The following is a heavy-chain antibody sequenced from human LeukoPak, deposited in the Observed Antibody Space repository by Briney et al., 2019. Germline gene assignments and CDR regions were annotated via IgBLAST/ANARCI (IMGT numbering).Heavy chain of an antibody. V-gene: IGHV2-5*02. Sequence: SGPTLVKPTQTLTLTCTFSGFSLSTSGVGVGWIRQPPGKALEWLALIYWDDDKRYSPSLKSRLTITKDTSKNQVVLTMTNMDPVDTATHYCAHSGEGPSSMGVDYWGQGTLVTVSS. CDR2: IYWDDDK. CDR3: AHSGEGPSSMGVDY. D-gene: IGHD2/OR15-2a*01. J-gene: IGHJ4*02. CDR1: GFSLSTSGVG.